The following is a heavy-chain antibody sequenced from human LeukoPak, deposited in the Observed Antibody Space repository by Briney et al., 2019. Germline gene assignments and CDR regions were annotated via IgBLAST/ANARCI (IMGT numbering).Heavy chain of an antibody. V-gene: IGHV4-31*03. CDR3: ARGWYVCSGDSCSNWFDP. CDR1: GASISRGTYY. Sequence: SETLSLTCTVSGASISRGTYYWSWIRQHPGTGLEWIAYIYNSGNTYSNPSFKSRVTMSVDTSKNQFSLTLSSVTAADTAVYHCARGWYVCSGDSCSNWFDPWGQGTLVTVSS. J-gene: IGHJ5*02. CDR2: IYNSGNT. D-gene: IGHD2-15*01.